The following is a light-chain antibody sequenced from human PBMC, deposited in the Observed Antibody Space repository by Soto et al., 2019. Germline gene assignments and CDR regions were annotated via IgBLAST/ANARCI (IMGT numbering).Light chain of an antibody. V-gene: IGKV3-15*01. CDR3: HQYDRWPLS. J-gene: IGKJ4*01. CDR2: GAL. CDR1: ESVKTN. Sequence: EIVMTQSPATLSVSPGETATLSCRASESVKTNLAWYQQKPGQAPRLLIYGALTRAAGIPFRFSGSASGTEFTLTISSLQSEDFAVYYCHQYDRWPLSLGGGTKVEIK.